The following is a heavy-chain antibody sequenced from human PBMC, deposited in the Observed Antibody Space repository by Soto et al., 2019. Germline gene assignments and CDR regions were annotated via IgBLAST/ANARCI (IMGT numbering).Heavy chain of an antibody. J-gene: IGHJ4*02. CDR2: ISSSSSTI. V-gene: IGHV3-48*01. Sequence: GGSLRLSCAASGFTFSSYSMNWVRQAPGKGLEWVSYISSSSSTIYYADSVKGRFTISRDNAKNSLYLQMNSLRAEDTAVYYCANGVAYCGGDCPGPLDFDYWGQGTLVTVSS. CDR3: ANGVAYCGGDCPGPLDFDY. D-gene: IGHD2-21*01. CDR1: GFTFSSYS.